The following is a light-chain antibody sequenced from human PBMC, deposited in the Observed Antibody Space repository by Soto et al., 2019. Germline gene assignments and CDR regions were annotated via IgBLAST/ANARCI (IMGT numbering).Light chain of an antibody. CDR1: QRVKNTY. CDR3: HQSAYSRPVT. V-gene: IGKV3-20*01. Sequence: EILLTQSPGTLSLSPGERAALSCRASQRVKNTYLAWYQQKPVHGPSLLIYAASRRATGIPVRFSGSGSGTDFSLTISRLEPEDVAVYYCHQSAYSRPVTFGPGTKVEIK. J-gene: IGKJ3*01. CDR2: AAS.